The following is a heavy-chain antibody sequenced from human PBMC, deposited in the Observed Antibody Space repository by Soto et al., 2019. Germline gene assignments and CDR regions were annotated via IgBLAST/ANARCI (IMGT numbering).Heavy chain of an antibody. D-gene: IGHD2-21*02. J-gene: IGHJ4*01. CDR3: ARQRTSVVTQAYFDD. CDR2: IYYSGST. Sequence: SETLSLTCTVSGGSINSRSYYWGWIRQSPGKGLEWIGSIYYSGSTYYNPSLKSRVAMSVDTSKNQFSLKLRSVSAADTAVYYCARQRTSVVTQAYFDDWGQGSLVTVSS. CDR1: GGSINSRSYY. V-gene: IGHV4-39*01.